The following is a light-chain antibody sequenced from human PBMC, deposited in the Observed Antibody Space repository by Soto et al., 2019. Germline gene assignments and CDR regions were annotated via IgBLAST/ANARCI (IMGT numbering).Light chain of an antibody. CDR2: GAS. J-gene: IGKJ2*01. CDR3: QQYNNWPPGT. V-gene: IGKV3-15*01. Sequence: EIVMTQSPATLSVSPGERATLSCRVSQSVSTNLAWYQQKPGLAPRLLIYGASTRATGIPARFSGSGCGTEFTLTISSLQSDDSAVYYCQQYNNWPPGTFGQGTKVEIK. CDR1: QSVSTN.